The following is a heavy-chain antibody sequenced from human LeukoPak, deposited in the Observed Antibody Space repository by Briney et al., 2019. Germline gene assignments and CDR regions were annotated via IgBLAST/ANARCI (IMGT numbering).Heavy chain of an antibody. V-gene: IGHV1-2*02. CDR2: INPNSGGT. CDR3: AINYYDSSGYSY. J-gene: IGHJ4*02. D-gene: IGHD3-22*01. CDR1: GYTFTGYY. Sequence: ASVTVSFTASGYTFTGYYMHWVRQAPGQGLEWMGWINPNSGGTNYAQKFQGRVTMTRDMSTSTVYMELSSLRSEDTAVYYCAINYYDSSGYSYWGQGTLVTVSS.